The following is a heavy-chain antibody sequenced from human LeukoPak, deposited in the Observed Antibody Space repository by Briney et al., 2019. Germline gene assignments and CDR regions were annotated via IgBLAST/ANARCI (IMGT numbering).Heavy chain of an antibody. D-gene: IGHD2-15*01. CDR3: ARDTRYCSGGSCFDY. Sequence: TSETLSLTCTVSGGSISSYYWSWIRQPPGKGLEWIGYIYYSGSTNYNPSLKSRVTISVDTSKNQFSLKLSSVTAADTAVYYCARDTRYCSGGSCFDYWGQGTLVTVSS. CDR2: IYYSGST. CDR1: GGSISSYY. J-gene: IGHJ4*02. V-gene: IGHV4-59*01.